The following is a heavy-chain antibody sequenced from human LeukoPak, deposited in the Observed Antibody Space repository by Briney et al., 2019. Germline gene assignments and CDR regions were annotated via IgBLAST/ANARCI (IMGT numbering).Heavy chain of an antibody. V-gene: IGHV3-23*01. CDR1: GFTFANYA. CDR2: ITGTDAST. J-gene: IGHJ4*03. Sequence: PGGSLRLSCTASGFTFANYAMSWVRQAPGKGLEWVPSITGTDASTFYADSVKGRFTISRDNPKNTLYLQMNSLRAEDTAVYYCAKTPGQRRPSECDYWGQGTTVTVSS. D-gene: IGHD6-25*01. CDR3: AKTPGQRRPSECDY.